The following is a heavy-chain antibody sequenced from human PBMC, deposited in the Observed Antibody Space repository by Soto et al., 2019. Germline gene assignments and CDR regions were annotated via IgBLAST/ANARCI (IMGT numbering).Heavy chain of an antibody. D-gene: IGHD6-19*01. V-gene: IGHV5-51*01. CDR2: IYPGDSDT. Sequence: GESLKISCKGSGYSFTSYWIGWVRQMPGKGLEWMGIIYPGDSDTRYSPSFQGQVTISADKSISTAYLQWSSLKASDTAMDYCARQGSSGYYYYYGMDVWGQGTTVTVSS. CDR3: ARQGSSGYYYYYGMDV. CDR1: GYSFTSYW. J-gene: IGHJ6*02.